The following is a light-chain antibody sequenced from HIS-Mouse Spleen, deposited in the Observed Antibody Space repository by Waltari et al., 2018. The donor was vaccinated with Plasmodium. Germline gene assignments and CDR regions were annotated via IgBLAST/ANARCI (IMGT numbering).Light chain of an antibody. V-gene: IGLV3-10*01. CDR1: ALQTNY. J-gene: IGLJ3*02. CDR3: YSTDSSGNHRV. CDR2: EDS. Sequence: SYALTQTPSVSVSPGQTARHPCSGDALQTNYAYLYQQKSGQPPVRVIYEDSKRPSGIPERFSGSSSGTMATLTISGAQVEDEADYYCYSTDSSGNHRVFGGGTKLTVL.